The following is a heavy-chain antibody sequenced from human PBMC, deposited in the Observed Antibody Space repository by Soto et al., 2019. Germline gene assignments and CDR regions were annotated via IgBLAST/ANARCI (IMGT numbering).Heavy chain of an antibody. Sequence: SETLSLTCAVYGGSFSGYYWSWIRQPPGKGLEWIGEINHSGSTNYNPSLKSRVTISVDTSKNQFSLKLSSVTAADTAVYYCARGGNYYYYYYGMDVWGQGTTVTVSS. V-gene: IGHV4-34*01. CDR3: ARGGNYYYYYYGMDV. J-gene: IGHJ6*02. CDR2: INHSGST. CDR1: GGSFSGYY.